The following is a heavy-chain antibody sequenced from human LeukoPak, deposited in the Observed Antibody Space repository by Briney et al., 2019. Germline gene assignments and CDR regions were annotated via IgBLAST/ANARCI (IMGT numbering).Heavy chain of an antibody. CDR1: GGSISRYY. CDR2: IYYSGST. J-gene: IGHJ3*02. D-gene: IGHD6-13*01. V-gene: IGHV4-59*01. Sequence: PSETLSLTCTVSGGSISRYYWSWIRQPPGKGLEWIGYIYYSGSTNYNSSLKSRVTISVDTSKNQFSLKLSSVTAADTAVYYCARDGGYSSSWYGAFDIWGQGTMVTVSS. CDR3: ARDGGYSSSWYGAFDI.